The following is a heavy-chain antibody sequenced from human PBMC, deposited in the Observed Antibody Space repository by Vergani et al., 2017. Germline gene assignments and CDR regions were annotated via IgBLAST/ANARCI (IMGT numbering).Heavy chain of an antibody. Sequence: QVQLVESGGGLVKPGGSLRLSCAASGFTFSDYYMSWIRQAPGKGLEWVSYISSSSSYTNYADSVKGRFTISRDNAKNSLYLQMNSLRAEDTAVYYCARRPVDMNFDYWGQGTLVTVSS. D-gene: IGHD5-12*01. CDR3: ARRPVDMNFDY. V-gene: IGHV3-11*06. CDR1: GFTFSDYY. J-gene: IGHJ4*02. CDR2: ISSSSSYT.